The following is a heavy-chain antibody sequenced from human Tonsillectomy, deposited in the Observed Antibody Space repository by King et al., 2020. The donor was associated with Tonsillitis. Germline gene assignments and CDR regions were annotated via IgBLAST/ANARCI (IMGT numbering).Heavy chain of an antibody. CDR1: GGSISSYY. V-gene: IGHV4-59*01. J-gene: IGHJ4*02. Sequence: QLQEWGPGLVKPSETLSLTCTVSGGSISSYYWSWIRQPPGKGLEWIGYIYYSGSTNYNPSLKSRVTISVDTSKNQFSLKLSSVTAADTAVYYCARVGGSGWYGVDYWGQGTLVTVSS. CDR3: ARVGGSGWYGVDY. D-gene: IGHD6-19*01. CDR2: IYYSGST.